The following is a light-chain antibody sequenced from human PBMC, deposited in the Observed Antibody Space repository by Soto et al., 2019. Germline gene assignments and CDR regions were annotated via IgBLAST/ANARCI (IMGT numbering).Light chain of an antibody. CDR2: GAS. V-gene: IGKV3-15*01. CDR3: HQYNNWPPYT. J-gene: IGKJ2*01. Sequence: EIVMTQSPDTLSVSPGERVTISCRASQRVSSYLAWYQQKPGQAPRLLIYGASTRATDIAARFSGSGSGTAFTLTISSLQSEDFAVYYCHQYNNWPPYTFGQGTKLEIK. CDR1: QRVSSY.